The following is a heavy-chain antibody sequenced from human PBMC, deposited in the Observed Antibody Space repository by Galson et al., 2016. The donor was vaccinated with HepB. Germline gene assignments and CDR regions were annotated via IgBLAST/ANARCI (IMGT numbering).Heavy chain of an antibody. Sequence: ETLSLTCTVSGGSVSSASHYWSWVRQPTGKGLEWIGYISDSESTNYNPSLKGRGTISLDRSKNQFSLRLNSVIAADTAVYYCAKDEGFYNGMDFWGQGTTVTVSS. CDR2: ISDSEST. J-gene: IGHJ6*02. D-gene: IGHD2-2*02. V-gene: IGHV4-61*01. CDR3: AKDEGFYNGMDF. CDR1: GGSVSSASHY.